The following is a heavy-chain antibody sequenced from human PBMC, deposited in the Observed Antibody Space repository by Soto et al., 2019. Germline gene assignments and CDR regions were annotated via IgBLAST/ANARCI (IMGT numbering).Heavy chain of an antibody. D-gene: IGHD4-17*01. CDR1: GYTFTSYG. Sequence: QVQLVQSGAEVKKPGASVKVSCKASGYTFTSYGISWLRQAPGQGLEWMGWISTYNGNTNYVQKVQGRVTMTTDTSTSTAYMEVRSLRSDDTAVYYCVRGDYGDYLWFDPWGQGTLVTVSS. J-gene: IGHJ5*02. CDR2: ISTYNGNT. V-gene: IGHV1-18*01. CDR3: VRGDYGDYLWFDP.